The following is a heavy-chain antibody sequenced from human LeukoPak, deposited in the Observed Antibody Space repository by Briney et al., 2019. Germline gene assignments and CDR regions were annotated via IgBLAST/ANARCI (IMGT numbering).Heavy chain of an antibody. CDR2: ILYDGINK. V-gene: IGHV3-30*03. CDR3: ARGPGYYYDSSGYYAHFDY. CDR1: GFTFSSYG. D-gene: IGHD3-22*01. Sequence: GGSLRLSCAASGFTFSSYGMHWVRQAPGKGLEWVAVILYDGINKYYADSVKGRFTISRDNSKNTLYLQMNSLRAEDTAVYYCARGPGYYYDSSGYYAHFDYWGQGTLVTVSS. J-gene: IGHJ4*02.